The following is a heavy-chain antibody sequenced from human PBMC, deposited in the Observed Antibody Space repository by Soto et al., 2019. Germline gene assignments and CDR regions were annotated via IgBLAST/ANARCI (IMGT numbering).Heavy chain of an antibody. Sequence: QVQLVEFGGGLVKPGGSLRLSCAASGFTFSDYYMSWIRQAPGKGLEWVSYISSSGSMIYYADSVKGRFTISRDNAKNSLYLQMNSLRAADTSVYDCARGPPWGPPLYYYYYLDVWGKGTTVTVSS. CDR2: ISSSGSMI. CDR3: ARGPPWGPPLYYYYYLDV. V-gene: IGHV3-11*01. D-gene: IGHD7-27*01. CDR1: GFTFSDYY. J-gene: IGHJ6*03.